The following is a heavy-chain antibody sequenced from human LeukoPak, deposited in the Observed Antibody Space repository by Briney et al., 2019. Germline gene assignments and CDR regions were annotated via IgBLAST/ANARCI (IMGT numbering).Heavy chain of an antibody. V-gene: IGHV1-18*01. D-gene: IGHD3-22*01. Sequence: ASVKVSCKASGYTFTSYGISWVRQAPGQGLEWMGWISAYNGNTNYAQKLQGRVTMTTDTSTSTAYMELRSLKSDDTAVYYCASLKNYYDSSGYLVTDAFDIWGQATMVTVSS. J-gene: IGHJ3*02. CDR2: ISAYNGNT. CDR1: GYTFTSYG. CDR3: ASLKNYYDSSGYLVTDAFDI.